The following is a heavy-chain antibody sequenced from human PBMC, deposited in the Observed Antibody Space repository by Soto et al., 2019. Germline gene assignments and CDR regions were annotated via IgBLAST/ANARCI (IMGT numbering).Heavy chain of an antibody. Sequence: GGSLRLSCAASGFTFSSYAMSWVRQAPGKGLEWVSAISGSGGSTYYADSVKGWFTISRDNSKNTLYLQMNSLRAEDTAVYYCAKGFYDYIWGSYRYAFDIWGQGTMVTVSS. D-gene: IGHD3-16*02. J-gene: IGHJ3*02. V-gene: IGHV3-23*01. CDR3: AKGFYDYIWGSYRYAFDI. CDR1: GFTFSSYA. CDR2: ISGSGGST.